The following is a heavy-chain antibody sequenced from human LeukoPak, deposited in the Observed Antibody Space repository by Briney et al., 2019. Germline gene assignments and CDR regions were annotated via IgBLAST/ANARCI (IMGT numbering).Heavy chain of an antibody. D-gene: IGHD2-2*01. CDR2: IRSKANSYAT. Sequence: GGSLKLSCAASGFTFSGSAMHWVRQASGKGLEWVGRIRSKANSYATAYAASVKGRFTISRDDSKNTAYLQMNSLKTEDTAVYYCTTVRRYCSSTSCYYFDYWGQGTLVTVSS. V-gene: IGHV3-73*01. J-gene: IGHJ4*02. CDR3: TTVRRYCSSTSCYYFDY. CDR1: GFTFSGSA.